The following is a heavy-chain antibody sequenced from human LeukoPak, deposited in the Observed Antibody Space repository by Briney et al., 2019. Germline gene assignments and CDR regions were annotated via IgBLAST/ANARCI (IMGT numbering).Heavy chain of an antibody. J-gene: IGHJ4*02. D-gene: IGHD3-22*01. V-gene: IGHV4-59*01. Sequence: SETLSLTCTVSGGSISSYYWSWIRQPPGKGLEWIGDIYYSGSTNYNPSLKRGVTISVETSKNQFSLKQRCVTAADTAVYYCARARADSSAYYAYHHYFDYWGQGTLVTVSS. CDR1: GGSISSYY. CDR2: IYYSGST. CDR3: ARARADSSAYYAYHHYFDY.